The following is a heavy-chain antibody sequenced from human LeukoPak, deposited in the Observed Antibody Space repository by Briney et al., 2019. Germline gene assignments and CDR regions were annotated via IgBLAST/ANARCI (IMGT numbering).Heavy chain of an antibody. CDR1: GFTVSNNY. Sequence: GGSLRLSRAASGFTVSNNYMDWVRQAPGEGLEWVSVIYTGGSTYYADPVKGRFTISRDTSKNTLYLQMNSLRGEDTAVYYCARDQGGDSSGYSNYWGQGTLVTVSS. CDR2: IYTGGST. V-gene: IGHV3-66*01. D-gene: IGHD3-22*01. J-gene: IGHJ4*02. CDR3: ARDQGGDSSGYSNY.